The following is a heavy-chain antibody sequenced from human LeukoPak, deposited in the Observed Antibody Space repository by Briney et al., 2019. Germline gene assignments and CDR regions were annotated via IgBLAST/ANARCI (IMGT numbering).Heavy chain of an antibody. V-gene: IGHV3-13*01. CDR2: IGTAGDT. D-gene: IGHD6-19*01. Sequence: GGSLRLSGAASGFTFSSYDMPWVRQATGKGLEWVSAIGTAGDTYYPGSVKGRFTISRENAKNSLYLQMNSLRAGDTAVYYCARAGYSSGWYGGSYYYYGMDVWGQGTTVTVSS. CDR3: ARAGYSSGWYGGSYYYYGMDV. J-gene: IGHJ6*02. CDR1: GFTFSSYD.